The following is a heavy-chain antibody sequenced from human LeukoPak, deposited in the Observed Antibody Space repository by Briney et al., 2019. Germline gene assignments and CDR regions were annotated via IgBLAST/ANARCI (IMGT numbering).Heavy chain of an antibody. CDR2: IYYSGST. Sequence: SETLSLTCTVSGGSISSYYWSWIRQPPGKGLEWIGYIYYSGSTNYNPSLKSRVTISVDTSKNQFSLKLSSVTAADTAVYYCARGGIWSGSPQIAYFDYWGQGTLVTVSS. CDR1: GGSISSYY. D-gene: IGHD3-3*01. V-gene: IGHV4-59*01. CDR3: ARGGIWSGSPQIAYFDY. J-gene: IGHJ4*02.